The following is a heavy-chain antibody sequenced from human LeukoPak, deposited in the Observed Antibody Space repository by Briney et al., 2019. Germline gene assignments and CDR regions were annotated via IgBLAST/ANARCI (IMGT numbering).Heavy chain of an antibody. D-gene: IGHD4-17*01. J-gene: IGHJ6*04. CDR3: ARDKPAVTTSYYYGMDV. Sequence: GASVKVSSKASGYTFTSYGISWVRQAPGQGLEWMGWISAYNGNTNYAQKLQGRVTMTTDTSTSTAYMELRSLRSDDTAVYCCARDKPAVTTSYYYGMDVWGKGTTVTVSS. V-gene: IGHV1-18*01. CDR2: ISAYNGNT. CDR1: GYTFTSYG.